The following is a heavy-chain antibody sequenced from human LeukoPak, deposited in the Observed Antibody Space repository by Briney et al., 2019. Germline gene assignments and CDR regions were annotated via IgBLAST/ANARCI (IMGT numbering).Heavy chain of an antibody. V-gene: IGHV4-59*01. J-gene: IGHJ4*02. CDR2: IYYSGST. CDR3: ASGYGSSGRFDY. D-gene: IGHD3-10*01. CDR1: GGSISSYY. Sequence: PSETLSPTCTVSGGSISSYYWSWIRQPPGKGLEWIGYIYYSGSTNYNPSLKSRVTISVDTSKNQFSLKLSSVTAADTAVYYCASGYGSSGRFDYWGQGTLVTVSS.